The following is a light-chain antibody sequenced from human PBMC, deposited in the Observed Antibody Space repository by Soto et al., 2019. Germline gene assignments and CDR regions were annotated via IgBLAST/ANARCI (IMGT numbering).Light chain of an antibody. CDR2: KAS. V-gene: IGKV1-5*03. J-gene: IGKJ2*01. Sequence: DIQMTQSPSTLSASVGDRVTITCRASQSISSWLAWYQQKQGKAPKLLIYKASSLESGVPSSFSGSGFGTEFTLTISSLQPDDFAAYYCQQYNSYQYTFGQGTKLEIK. CDR3: QQYNSYQYT. CDR1: QSISSW.